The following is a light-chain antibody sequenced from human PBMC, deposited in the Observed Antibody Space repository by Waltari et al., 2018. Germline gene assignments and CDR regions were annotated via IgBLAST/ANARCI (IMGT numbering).Light chain of an antibody. Sequence: QSALSQPASVSGSPGQSITISCTGASSDVGGHDYVSWYQQPPGKAPKLIIRHVNNRASGVFIRFAGSKSGNTASLTSAGLQAEDEADYYFSSYSTSSSLILCGEGTKVTVL. J-gene: IGLJ2*01. CDR1: SSDVGGHDY. CDR3: SSYSTSSSLIL. V-gene: IGLV2-14*03. CDR2: HVN.